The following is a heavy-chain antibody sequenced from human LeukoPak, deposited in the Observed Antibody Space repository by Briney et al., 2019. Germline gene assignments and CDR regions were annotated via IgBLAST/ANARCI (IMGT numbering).Heavy chain of an antibody. CDR3: ARSTNPLATYGSGSYAFDI. V-gene: IGHV5-51*01. CDR1: GYSFTSYW. D-gene: IGHD3-10*01. Sequence: GESLKISCKGSGYSFTSYWIGWERQMPGKGLEWMGIIYPGDSDTRYSPSFQGQVTISADKSISTAYLQWSSLKASDTAMYYCARSTNPLATYGSGSYAFDIWGQGTMVTVSS. CDR2: IYPGDSDT. J-gene: IGHJ3*02.